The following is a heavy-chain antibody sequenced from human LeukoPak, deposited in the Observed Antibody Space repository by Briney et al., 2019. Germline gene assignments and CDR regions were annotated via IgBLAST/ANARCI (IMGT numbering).Heavy chain of an antibody. V-gene: IGHV4-39*01. Sequence: RSSQTLSLTRSVSGGSIGSGRYCSAWLHQPAWKGLQWFGSIYNTWSTSYNPSLKSRVTMSVDTSKNQFSLRLSSVTAADTAVYDCARNITSVIPAGYFDYWGQGTLVTVYS. J-gene: IGHJ4*02. CDR3: ARNITSVIPAGYFDY. D-gene: IGHD2-2*01. CDR2: IYNTWST. CDR1: GGSIGSGRYC.